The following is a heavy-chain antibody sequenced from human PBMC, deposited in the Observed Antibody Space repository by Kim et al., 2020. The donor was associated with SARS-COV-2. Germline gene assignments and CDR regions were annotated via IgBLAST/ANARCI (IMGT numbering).Heavy chain of an antibody. J-gene: IGHJ3*02. D-gene: IGHD6-6*01. CDR1: GGSISSSNYY. V-gene: IGHV4-39*01. CDR3: ARTIAGRPEAFDI. CDR2: IYYSGNT. Sequence: SETLSLTCTVSGGSISSSNYYWGWIRQPPGKGLEWIGYIYYSGNTYYNPSLKSRVTVSVDTSKNQFSLKLSSVIAAATAVYYCARTIAGRPEAFDICGQ.